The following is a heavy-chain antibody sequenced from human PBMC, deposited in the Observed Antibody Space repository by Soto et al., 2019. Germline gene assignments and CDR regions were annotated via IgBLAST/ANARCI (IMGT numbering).Heavy chain of an antibody. J-gene: IGHJ4*02. V-gene: IGHV1-8*01. CDR3: ARGSLSTALDY. CDR2: VNPNTGNT. CDR1: GYTFTSYD. D-gene: IGHD2-2*01. Sequence: QVQLVQSGAEVKKPGASVKVSCKSSGYTFTSYDISWVRQATGQGLEWMGWVNPNTGNTGYVQKFKGRVIMTANISTSTAYIEVSSQRFDDTAVYYCARGSLSTALDYWGQGTLATVSS.